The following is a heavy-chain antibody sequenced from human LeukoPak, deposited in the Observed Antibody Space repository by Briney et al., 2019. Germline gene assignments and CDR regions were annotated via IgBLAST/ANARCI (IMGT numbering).Heavy chain of an antibody. CDR2: ISSSSSYI. Sequence: PGGSLRLSCAASGFTFSTYSMNWVRQAPGKGLEWVSSISSSSSYIYYADSVKGRFTVSRDNAKNSLSLQTNSLRAEDTAVYYCARDGLAAATLHWNFDLWGRGTLVTVPS. CDR3: ARDGLAAATLHWNFDL. J-gene: IGHJ2*01. V-gene: IGHV3-21*01. CDR1: GFTFSTYS. D-gene: IGHD2-15*01.